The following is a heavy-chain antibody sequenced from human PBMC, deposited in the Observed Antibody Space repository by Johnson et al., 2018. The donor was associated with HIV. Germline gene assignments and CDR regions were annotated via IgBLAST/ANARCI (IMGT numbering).Heavy chain of an antibody. D-gene: IGHD3-22*01. CDR2: IYSGGST. Sequence: VLLVESGGGVVQPGRSLILSCAASGFIVSSNYMSWVRQAPGKGLEWVSVIYSGGSTYYADSVKGRFTISRDNSKNTLYLQMNSLRAEDTAVYFCARDRRYYDSSGYYHDAFDIWGQGTMVTVSS. J-gene: IGHJ3*02. CDR3: ARDRRYYDSSGYYHDAFDI. CDR1: GFIVSSNY. V-gene: IGHV3-66*01.